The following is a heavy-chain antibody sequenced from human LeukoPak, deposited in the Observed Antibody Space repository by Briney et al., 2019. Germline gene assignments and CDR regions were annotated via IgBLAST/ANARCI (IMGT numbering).Heavy chain of an antibody. CDR1: GVTFSNYG. D-gene: IGHD1-14*01. CDR2: IQYDETNN. V-gene: IGHV3-30*02. J-gene: IGHJ4*02. Sequence: GGTLTLSCAASGVTFSNYGMHWVRQAPGMGLEWVSFIQYDETNNYYADFVRRRFTISRDNSKYALYLQMDSLRAEDTAVYYCARERGNQRGDYVDYWGQGTLVTVSS. CDR3: ARERGNQRGDYVDY.